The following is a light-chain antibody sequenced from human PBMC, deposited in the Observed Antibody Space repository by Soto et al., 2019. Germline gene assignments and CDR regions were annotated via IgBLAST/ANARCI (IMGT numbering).Light chain of an antibody. CDR2: ATS. V-gene: IGKV3-15*01. CDR1: QSVYSN. CDR3: QQYNKWPLT. Sequence: IVMTQSPATLSVSPGERATLSCSASQSVYSNLAWYQQKPCQAPRLRIYATSTRDTGIPPRFSASGSVTEFTLTISGLQSEDFASYYGQQYNKWPLTLDQGTRLEIK. J-gene: IGKJ5*01.